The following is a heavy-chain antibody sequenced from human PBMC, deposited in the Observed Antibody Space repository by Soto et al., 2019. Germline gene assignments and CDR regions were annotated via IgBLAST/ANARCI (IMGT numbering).Heavy chain of an antibody. V-gene: IGHV4-34*01. CDR1: GVSFSGYY. CDR3: ARGREEYVWGSYRHSSPIYFDY. J-gene: IGHJ4*02. CDR2: INHSGST. D-gene: IGHD3-16*02. Sequence: ETLSLTCSVYGVSFSGYYWSWIRQPPGKGLEWIGEINHSGSTNYNPSLKSRVTISVDTSKNQFSLKLSSVTAADTAVYYCARGREEYVWGSYRHSSPIYFDYWGQGTLVTVYS.